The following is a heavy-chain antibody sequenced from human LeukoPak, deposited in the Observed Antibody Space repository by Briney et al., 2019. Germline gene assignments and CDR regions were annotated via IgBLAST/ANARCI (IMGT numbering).Heavy chain of an antibody. CDR1: GYTFTGYY. CDR3: ARLSSSWSSYYMDV. D-gene: IGHD6-13*01. Sequence: ASVKVSCKASGYTFTGYYMHWVRQAPGQGLEWMGWINPNSGGTNYAQKFQGRVTITRNTSISTAYMELSSLRSEDTAVYYCARLSSSWSSYYMDVWGKGTTVTVSS. V-gene: IGHV1-2*02. CDR2: INPNSGGT. J-gene: IGHJ6*03.